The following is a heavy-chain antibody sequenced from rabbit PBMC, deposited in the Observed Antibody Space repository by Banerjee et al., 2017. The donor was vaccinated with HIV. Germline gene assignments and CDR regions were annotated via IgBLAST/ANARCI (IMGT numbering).Heavy chain of an antibody. V-gene: IGHV1S40*01. J-gene: IGHJ3*01. CDR3: ARDLAGVIGWNFGL. CDR1: GFDLSSYYY. D-gene: IGHD4-1*01. CDR2: IYGGST. Sequence: QSLEESGGDLVKPGASLTLTCTASGFDLSSYYYMCWVRQAPGKGLEWIACIYGGSTDYASWVNGRFTISKTSSTVTLQMTSLTDADTATYFCARDLAGVIGWNFGLWGQGSLVTVS.